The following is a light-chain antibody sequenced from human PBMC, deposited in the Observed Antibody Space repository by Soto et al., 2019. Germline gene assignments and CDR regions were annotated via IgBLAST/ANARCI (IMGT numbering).Light chain of an antibody. J-gene: IGKJ4*01. Sequence: EIVMTQSPSTLSVSPGERATLSCRASQSVSSYLAWYQQKPGQAPRLLIYDASTRATGVPARFSGSGSGTEFTLTINSLQSEDFAIYYCQQYNQWPLTFGGGTKVDI. CDR2: DAS. CDR1: QSVSSY. V-gene: IGKV3-15*01. CDR3: QQYNQWPLT.